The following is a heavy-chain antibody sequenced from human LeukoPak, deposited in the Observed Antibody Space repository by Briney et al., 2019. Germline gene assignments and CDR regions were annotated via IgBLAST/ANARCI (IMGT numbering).Heavy chain of an antibody. D-gene: IGHD2-21*02. Sequence: SVKVSCKASGGTFSSYAISWVRQAPGQGLEWMGGIIPIFGIANYAQKFQGRVTITADKSTSTAYIELSSLRSEDTAVYYCARVIVGDSGGFDYWGQGTLVTVSS. CDR1: GGTFSSYA. CDR2: IIPIFGIA. V-gene: IGHV1-69*10. J-gene: IGHJ4*02. CDR3: ARVIVGDSGGFDY.